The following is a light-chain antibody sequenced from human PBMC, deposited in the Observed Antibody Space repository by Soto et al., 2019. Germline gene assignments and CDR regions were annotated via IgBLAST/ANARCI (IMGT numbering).Light chain of an antibody. V-gene: IGLV1-40*01. J-gene: IGLJ2*01. CDR2: GNT. CDR1: SSNIGSSFD. CDR3: HSYDTILSGSV. Sequence: QSVLTQPPSVSGAPGQRVTISCTGSSSNIGSSFDVHWYQHLPGTAPKLLIYGNTNRPSGVPDRFSSSKSGNSASLAITGLQAEDEADYYCHSYDTILSGSVFGGGTKLTVL.